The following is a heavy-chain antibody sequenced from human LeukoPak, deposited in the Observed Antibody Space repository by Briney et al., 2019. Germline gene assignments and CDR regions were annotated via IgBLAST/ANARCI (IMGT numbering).Heavy chain of an antibody. D-gene: IGHD3-22*01. Sequence: SGGSLRLSCAATGFTLSGHSMNWVRQAPGKGLDWVSSISPTSAYICYQDSVKGRFTISRDDAKNSLYLEMDSLRAKDTAVYYCARTIYYYESTSYFSDAFDVWGQGTMVTVSS. J-gene: IGHJ3*01. CDR1: GFTLSGHS. V-gene: IGHV3-21*01. CDR3: ARTIYYYESTSYFSDAFDV. CDR2: ISPTSAYI.